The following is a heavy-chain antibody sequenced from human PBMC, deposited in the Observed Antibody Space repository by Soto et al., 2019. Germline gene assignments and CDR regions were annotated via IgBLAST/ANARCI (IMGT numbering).Heavy chain of an antibody. CDR1: GGSISSGGYY. CDR3: ARGSEQQLGFDY. CDR2: IYYSGST. D-gene: IGHD6-13*01. J-gene: IGHJ4*02. Sequence: QVKLQESGPGRVKPSQTLSLTCTVSGGSISSGGYYWSWIRQHPGKGLEWIGYIYYSGSTYYNPSRKSRVTISVDTSKNQSSLKLSSVTAADTAVYYCARGSEQQLGFDYWGQGTLITVSS. V-gene: IGHV4-31*03.